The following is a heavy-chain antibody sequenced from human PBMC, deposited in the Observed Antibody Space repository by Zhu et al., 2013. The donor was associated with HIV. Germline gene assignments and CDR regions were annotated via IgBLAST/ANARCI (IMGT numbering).Heavy chain of an antibody. Sequence: QVQLVQSGAEVKKPGSSVKVSCKASGGTFSSYAISWVRQAPGQGLEWMGGIIPIFGTANYAQKFQGRVTITADESTSTAYMELSSLRSEDTAVYYCARGFLDRAASIVDYYYGMDVWGQGTTVTVSS. CDR3: ARGFLDRAASIVDYYYGMDV. D-gene: IGHD3-3*01. V-gene: IGHV1-69*01. CDR1: GGTFSSYA. CDR2: IIPIFGTA. J-gene: IGHJ6*02.